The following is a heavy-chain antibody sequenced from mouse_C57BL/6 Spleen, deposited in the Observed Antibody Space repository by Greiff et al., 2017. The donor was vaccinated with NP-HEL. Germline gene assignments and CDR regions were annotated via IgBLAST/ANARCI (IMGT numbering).Heavy chain of an antibody. J-gene: IGHJ1*03. D-gene: IGHD1-1*01. Sequence: QVTLKVSGPGLVQPSQSLSITCTVSGFSLTSYGVHWVRQSPGKGLEWLGVIWSGGSTDYNAAFISRLSISKDNSKSQVFFKMNSLQADDTAIYYCARKPPDYYGSSYWYFDVWGTGTTVTVSS. CDR3: ARKPPDYYGSSYWYFDV. CDR2: IWSGGST. V-gene: IGHV2-2*01. CDR1: GFSLTSYG.